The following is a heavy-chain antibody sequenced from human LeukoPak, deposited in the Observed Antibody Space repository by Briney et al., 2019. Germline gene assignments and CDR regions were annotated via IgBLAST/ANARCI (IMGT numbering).Heavy chain of an antibody. CDR2: IGADGGST. V-gene: IGHV3-23*01. CDR3: ARRVGGTPDY. J-gene: IGHJ4*02. Sequence: GGSPRLSCAASGFTFRTNVMTWVRQAPGKGMEWVSAIGADGGSTDYADSVRGRFTISRDNSKNTLFLQMNSLRAEDTALYYCARRVGGTPDYWGRGTLVTVSS. CDR1: GFTFRTNV. D-gene: IGHD6-19*01.